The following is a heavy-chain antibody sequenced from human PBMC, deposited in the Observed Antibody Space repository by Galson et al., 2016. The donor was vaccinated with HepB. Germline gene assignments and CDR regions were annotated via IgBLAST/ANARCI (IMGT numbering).Heavy chain of an antibody. CDR3: VREPRSGAYYYDY. V-gene: IGHV3-7*01. J-gene: IGHJ4*02. CDR1: GFTFSNYW. CDR2: IRGDGNQK. Sequence: SLRLSCAGSGFTFSNYWMTWVRQAPGKGLEWVANIRGDGNQKYHVDSVRGRFTISRDNAKDSLYLHMDSLRDEYPAIYYCVREPRSGAYYYDYWGQGTLGTVSS.